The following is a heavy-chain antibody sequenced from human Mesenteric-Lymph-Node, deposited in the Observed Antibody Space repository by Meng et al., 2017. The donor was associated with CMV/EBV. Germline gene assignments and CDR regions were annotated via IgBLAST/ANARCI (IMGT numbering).Heavy chain of an antibody. CDR2: INTYNGNT. J-gene: IGHJ4*02. D-gene: IGHD6-6*01. CDR1: GYTFTGYG. V-gene: IGHV1-18*01. Sequence: ASVKVSCKASGYTFTGYGFSWLRQAPGQGLEWMGWINTYNGNTNYGQKLQGRVTMTTDTSTSTAYMELRSLTSDDTAVYYCARGGQLVDHWGQGTLVTVSS. CDR3: ARGGQLVDH.